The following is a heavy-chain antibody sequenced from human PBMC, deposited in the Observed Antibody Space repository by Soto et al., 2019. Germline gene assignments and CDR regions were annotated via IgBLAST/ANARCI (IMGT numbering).Heavy chain of an antibody. V-gene: IGHV4-4*02. CDR2: IDHSGST. CDR3: VRDSGNGWKDY. CDR1: GGSISRTTW. D-gene: IGHD6-19*01. J-gene: IGHJ4*02. Sequence: SETLSLTCAVSGGSISRTTWLNWVRQPPGKGLEWIGEIDHSGSTNYNPSLKSRVTMSVDKPKNQFSLKLSSVTAADTAVYYCVRDSGNGWKDYWGQGTQVTVSS.